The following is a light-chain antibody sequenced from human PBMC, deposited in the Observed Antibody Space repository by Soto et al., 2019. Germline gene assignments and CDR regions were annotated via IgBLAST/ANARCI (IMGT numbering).Light chain of an antibody. CDR1: SSNIGINS. CDR3: AVWDDSLNGPV. CDR2: SNN. V-gene: IGLV1-44*01. Sequence: QSVLTQPPSASGTPGQRVTISCSGSSSNIGINSVNWYQQLPGTAPKLLMYSNNQRPSGVPDRFSGSKSGTSASLAISGLQSEDEADYYCAVWDDSLNGPVFGGGTKLTVL. J-gene: IGLJ3*02.